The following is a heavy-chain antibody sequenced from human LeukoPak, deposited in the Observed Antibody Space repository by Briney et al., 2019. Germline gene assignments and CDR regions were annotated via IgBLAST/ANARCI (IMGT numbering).Heavy chain of an antibody. D-gene: IGHD6-25*01. J-gene: IGHJ3*02. V-gene: IGHV4-59*01. CDR2: IYYSGST. Sequence: SETLSLACTVSGGSISSYYWSWIRQPPGKGLEWIGYIYYSGSTNYNPSLKSRVTISVDTSKNQLSLKLSSVTAADTAVYYCARELEQRLFAFDIWGQGTMVTVSS. CDR1: GGSISSYY. CDR3: ARELEQRLFAFDI.